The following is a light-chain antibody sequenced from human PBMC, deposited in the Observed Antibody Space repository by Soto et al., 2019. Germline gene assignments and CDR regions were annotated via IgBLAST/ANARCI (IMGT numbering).Light chain of an antibody. CDR1: SSDIGGYNY. Sequence: QSVLTQPASVSGSPGQSITISCTGTSSDIGGYNYVSWYQQHPGKAPKLIIYDVSNRPSGVSNRFSGSKSGNTASLTISGLQAEDEADYYGSSCTSSSTWVFGGGTKLTVL. J-gene: IGLJ3*02. CDR2: DVS. V-gene: IGLV2-14*01. CDR3: SSCTSSSTWV.